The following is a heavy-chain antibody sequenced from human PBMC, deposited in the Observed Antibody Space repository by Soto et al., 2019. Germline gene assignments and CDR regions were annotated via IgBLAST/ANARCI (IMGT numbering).Heavy chain of an antibody. CDR3: AREVVGAND. CDR2: IIPILGIA. Sequence: QVPLVQSGAEVKKPGYSVKVSCKASGGTFSSYTISWVRQAPGQGLEWMGRIIPILGIANYAPKFQGRVTITEDKSTSTAYMELSSLRSEDTAVYYCAREVVGANDWGQGTLDTVSS. CDR1: GGTFSSYT. J-gene: IGHJ4*02. V-gene: IGHV1-69*08. D-gene: IGHD1-26*01.